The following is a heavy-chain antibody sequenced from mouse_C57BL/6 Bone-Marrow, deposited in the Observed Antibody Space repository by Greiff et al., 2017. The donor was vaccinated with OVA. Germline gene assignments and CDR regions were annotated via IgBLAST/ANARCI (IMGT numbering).Heavy chain of an antibody. CDR1: GFTFSSYA. V-gene: IGHV5-4*01. D-gene: IGHD2-4*01. J-gene: IGHJ2*01. CDR3: ARDGITNYFDY. CDR2: ISDGGSYT. Sequence: EVQVVESGGGLVKPGGSLKLSCAASGFTFSSYAMSWGRQTPEKRLEWVATISDGGSYTYYPDNVKGRFTISRDNAKNNLYLQMSHLKSEDTAMYYCARDGITNYFDYWGQGTTLTVSS.